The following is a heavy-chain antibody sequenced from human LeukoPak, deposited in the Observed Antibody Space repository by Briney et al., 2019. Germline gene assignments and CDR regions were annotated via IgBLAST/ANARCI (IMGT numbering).Heavy chain of an antibody. CDR3: AIIQYYYDSSGYLFDY. CDR1: GYTFTGYY. Sequence: AXVKVSCKASGYTFTGYYMHWVRQAPGQGLEWMGRINPNSGGTNYAQKFQGRVTMTRDTSISTAYMELSRLRSDDTAVYYCAIIQYYYDSSGYLFDYWGQGTLVTVSS. D-gene: IGHD3-22*01. CDR2: INPNSGGT. V-gene: IGHV1-2*06. J-gene: IGHJ4*02.